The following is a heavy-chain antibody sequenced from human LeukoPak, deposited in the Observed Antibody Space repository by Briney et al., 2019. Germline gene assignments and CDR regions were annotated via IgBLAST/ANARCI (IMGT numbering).Heavy chain of an antibody. CDR3: ARESIYSDY. J-gene: IGHJ4*02. CDR1: GGSFSGYY. D-gene: IGHD6-6*01. CDR2: INHSGST. V-gene: IGHV4-34*01. Sequence: SETLSLTCAVYGGSFSGYYSSWIRQPPGKGLEWIGEINHSGSTNYNPSLKSRVTISVDTSKNQFSLKLSSVTAADTAVYYCARESIYSDYWGQGTLVTVSS.